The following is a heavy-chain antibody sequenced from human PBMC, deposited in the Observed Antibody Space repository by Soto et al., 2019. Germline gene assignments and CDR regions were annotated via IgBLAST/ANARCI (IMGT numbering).Heavy chain of an antibody. CDR1: GFTFSSYA. J-gene: IGHJ6*02. V-gene: IGHV3-64D*08. D-gene: IGHD3-22*01. CDR2: ISSNGGST. Sequence: GGSLRLSCSVSGFTFSSYAMHWVRQAPGKGLEYVSAISSNGGSTYYADSVKGRFTISRDNSKNTLYLQMSSLRAEDTAVYYCVKEDYDSSGYYYRKDHYYYYYGMDVWGQGTTVTVSS. CDR3: VKEDYDSSGYYYRKDHYYYYYGMDV.